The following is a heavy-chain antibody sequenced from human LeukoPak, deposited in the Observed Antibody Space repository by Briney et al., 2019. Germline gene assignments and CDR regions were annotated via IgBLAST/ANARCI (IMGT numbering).Heavy chain of an antibody. CDR3: ARAGRDGYNSGDYYYYYMDV. V-gene: IGHV1-46*01. D-gene: IGHD5-24*01. Sequence: ASVKVSGKASGYTFTSYYMHLVRQAPGQGLEWMGIINPSGGSTSYAQKFQGRVTMTRDTSTSTVYMELSSLRSEDTAVYYCARAGRDGYNSGDYYYYYMDVWGKGTTVTVSS. CDR1: GYTFTSYY. J-gene: IGHJ6*03. CDR2: INPSGGST.